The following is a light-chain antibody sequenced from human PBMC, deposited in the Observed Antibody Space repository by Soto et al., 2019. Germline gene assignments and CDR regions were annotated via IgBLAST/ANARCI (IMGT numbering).Light chain of an antibody. J-gene: IGKJ1*01. CDR2: DVS. V-gene: IGKV1-5*01. CDR3: QQDNTYPWT. CDR1: QSIGTW. Sequence: DIQMTQSPSTLSASVGDGVTITCRASQSIGTWLAWYQQKPGKAPKVLIYDVSTLKSGVPSRFSGSASATEFTLSISSLQPDDFATYYCQQDNTYPWTFGQGTKVDIK.